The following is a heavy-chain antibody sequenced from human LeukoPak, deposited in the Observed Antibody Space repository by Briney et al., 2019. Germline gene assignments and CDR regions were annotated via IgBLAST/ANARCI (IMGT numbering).Heavy chain of an antibody. V-gene: IGHV4-38-2*02. Sequence: SETLSLTCTVSGYSLSSGYYWGWIRQPPGKGLEWIGRNYYSGSTHFNPSLKSRVTISVDTSKNQFSLKLSSVTAADTGVYYCATGDYGDYRFDYWGQGTLVTVSS. CDR3: ATGDYGDYRFDY. J-gene: IGHJ4*02. D-gene: IGHD4-17*01. CDR2: NYYSGST. CDR1: GYSLSSGYY.